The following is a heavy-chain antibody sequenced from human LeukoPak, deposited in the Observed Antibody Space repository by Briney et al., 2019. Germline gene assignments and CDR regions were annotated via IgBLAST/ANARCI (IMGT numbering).Heavy chain of an antibody. V-gene: IGHV3-23*01. CDR2: ISGSGGIT. J-gene: IGHJ4*02. Sequence: GGSLRLSCAASGFTFSSYAMSWVRQAPGKGLEWVSAISGSGGITDYADSVKGRFTVSRDNSKNTVYLQMNSLRVEDTAVYYCAKEWSSIRDGYNSWGQGTLVTVSS. CDR1: GFTFSSYA. D-gene: IGHD5-24*01. CDR3: AKEWSSIRDGYNS.